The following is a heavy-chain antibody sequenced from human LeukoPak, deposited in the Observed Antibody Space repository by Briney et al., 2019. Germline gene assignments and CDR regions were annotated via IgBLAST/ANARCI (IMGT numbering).Heavy chain of an antibody. CDR1: GYTFINYG. Sequence: ASVKVSCKASGYTFINYGFSWVRQAPGQGLEWMGWVSAYNGNTIYAQNLQGRVTMTRDTSTHTAYMELRSLGFDDTAVYYCVREGQVADTVFFPYWGQGTLVTVSS. V-gene: IGHV1-18*01. CDR3: VREGQVADTVFFPY. CDR2: VSAYNGNT. J-gene: IGHJ1*01. D-gene: IGHD5-12*01.